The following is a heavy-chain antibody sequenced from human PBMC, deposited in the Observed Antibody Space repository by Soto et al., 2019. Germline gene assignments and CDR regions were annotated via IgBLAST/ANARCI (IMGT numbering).Heavy chain of an antibody. V-gene: IGHV1-69*06. CDR2: IIPIFGTA. D-gene: IGHD3-22*01. CDR1: GGTFSSYA. Sequence: QVQLVQSGAEVKKPGSSVKVSCKASGGTFSSYAISWVRQAPGQGLEWMGGIIPIFGTANYAQKFQGRVTITADKSTSTAYMELSSLRSEDTAVYYCARGAFQDYYDSSGYLRPTDYWGQGTLVTVSS. J-gene: IGHJ4*02. CDR3: ARGAFQDYYDSSGYLRPTDY.